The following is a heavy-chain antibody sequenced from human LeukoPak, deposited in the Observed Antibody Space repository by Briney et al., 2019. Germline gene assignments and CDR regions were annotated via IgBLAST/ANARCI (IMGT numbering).Heavy chain of an antibody. Sequence: SETLSLTCTVSGGSISSYYWSWIRQPPGKGLEWIGYIYYSGSTNYNPSLKSRVTISVDTSKNQFSLKLSSVTAADTAVYYCARASTPLYDILTGTYYYYYGMDVWGQGTTVTVSS. CDR3: ARASTPLYDILTGTYYYYYGMDV. V-gene: IGHV4-59*01. CDR2: IYYSGST. D-gene: IGHD3-9*01. CDR1: GGSISSYY. J-gene: IGHJ6*02.